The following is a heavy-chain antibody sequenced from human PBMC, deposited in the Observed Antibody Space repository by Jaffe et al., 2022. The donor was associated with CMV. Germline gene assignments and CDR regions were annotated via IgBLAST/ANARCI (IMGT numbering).Heavy chain of an antibody. V-gene: IGHV3-48*02. CDR2: ISASSASI. Sequence: EVQLVESGGGWVQPGGSLRLSCAASGFTFSSYSMNWVRQAPGKGLEWVSKISASSASIYYADAVMGRFTISRDNGKELLYLEMSSLRDEDTAVYYCAKEDYANGMEVWGQGTTVTVSS. J-gene: IGHJ6*02. CDR1: GFTFSSYS. D-gene: IGHD2-2*01. CDR3: AKEDYANGMEV.